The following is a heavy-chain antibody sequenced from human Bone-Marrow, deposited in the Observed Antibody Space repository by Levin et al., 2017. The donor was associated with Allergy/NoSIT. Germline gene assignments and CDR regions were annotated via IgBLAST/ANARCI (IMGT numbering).Heavy chain of an antibody. CDR2: ISTSGST. D-gene: IGHD6-19*01. CDR3: AREAYSSGRANWFDP. V-gene: IGHV4-61*02. CDR1: GGSISSDSYF. J-gene: IGHJ5*02. Sequence: SETLSLTCTVSGGSISSDSYFWSWIRQPAGTGLEWIGRISTSGSTNYNPSLKSRVTISIDTSKNQFSLKLTSVTAADTAVYYCAREAYSSGRANWFDPWGQGTLVTVSS.